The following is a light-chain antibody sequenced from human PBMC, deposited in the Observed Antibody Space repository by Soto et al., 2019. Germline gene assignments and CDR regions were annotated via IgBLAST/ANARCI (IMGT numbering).Light chain of an antibody. CDR3: QTLGTSNYVV. J-gene: IGLJ2*01. CDR1: SGHSSYA. V-gene: IGLV4-69*01. CDR2: LNSDGSH. Sequence: QPVLTQSPSASASLGASVKLTCTLSSGHSSYAIAWHQQQPEKGPRYLMKLNSDGSHSKGDGIPDRFSGSSSGAERFLTISSLQAEEEADYYCQTLGTSNYVVFGGGTKLTVL.